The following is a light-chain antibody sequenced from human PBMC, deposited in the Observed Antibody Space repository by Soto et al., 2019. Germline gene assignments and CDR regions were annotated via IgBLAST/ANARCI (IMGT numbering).Light chain of an antibody. V-gene: IGKV3-20*01. CDR3: LQYGSTLWT. CDR2: DAS. CDR1: QNVENK. Sequence: EIVLTQSPGTLSLSPGERATLSCRASQNVENKLAWYQQKPGQAPRLLIYDASNRATGIPDRFSGSGSGTDFILTINRLEPEDFAVYYCLQYGSTLWTFGQGTKVDVK. J-gene: IGKJ1*01.